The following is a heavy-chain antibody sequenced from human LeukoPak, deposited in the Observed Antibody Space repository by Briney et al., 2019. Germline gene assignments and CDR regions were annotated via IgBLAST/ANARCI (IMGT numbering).Heavy chain of an antibody. J-gene: IGHJ5*02. CDR2: MYHSGSI. CDR1: GGSISSRNW. V-gene: IGHV4-4*02. CDR3: ARDRYDFWSGYPGWFDP. Sequence: PSETLSLTCTVSGGSISSRNWWSWVRQPPGKGLEWIGEMYHSGSINYNPSLKSRVTISVDTSKNQFSLKLSSVTAADTAVYYCARDRYDFWSGYPGWFDPWGQGTLVTVSS. D-gene: IGHD3-3*01.